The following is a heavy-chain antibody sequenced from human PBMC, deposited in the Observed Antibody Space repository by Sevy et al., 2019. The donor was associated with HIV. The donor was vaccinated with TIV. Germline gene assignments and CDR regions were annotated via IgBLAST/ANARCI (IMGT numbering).Heavy chain of an antibody. J-gene: IGHJ4*02. D-gene: IGHD3-3*01. V-gene: IGHV1-2*02. CDR2: IYPNGGDT. Sequence: ASVKVSCKTSGYTFAAYYIHWVRQAPGQGPEWQGWIYPNGGDTTFAQKFQGRVTVTMSTSINTVYMELNRLRSDDTAVYYCARGKREEWLLYLDNWSQGTLVTVSS. CDR1: GYTFAAYY. CDR3: ARGKREEWLLYLDN.